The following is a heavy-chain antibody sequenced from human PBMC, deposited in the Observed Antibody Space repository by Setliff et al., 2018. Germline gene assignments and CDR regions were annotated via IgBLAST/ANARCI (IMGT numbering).Heavy chain of an antibody. CDR2: ISSSSSYI. CDR1: GFTFSSYS. Sequence: GGSLRLSCAASGFTFSSYSMNWVRQAPGKGLEWVSSISSSSSYIYYADSVKGRFTISRDNAKNSLYLQMNSLRAEDTAVYYCARAGWGVPGDFWSGSRDPYGMDVWGQGTTVTVSS. CDR3: ARAGWGVPGDFWSGSRDPYGMDV. V-gene: IGHV3-21*01. J-gene: IGHJ6*02. D-gene: IGHD3-3*01.